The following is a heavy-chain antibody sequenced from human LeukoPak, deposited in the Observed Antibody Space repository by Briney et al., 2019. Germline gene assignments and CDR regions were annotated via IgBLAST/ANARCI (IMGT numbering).Heavy chain of an antibody. CDR2: INHSGST. D-gene: IGHD3-22*01. J-gene: IGHJ3*02. CDR3: ARGLLASYYYDSSGYYLDAFDI. V-gene: IGHV4-34*01. Sequence: SETLSLTCAVYGGCFSGYYWSWIRQPPGKGLEWIGEINHSGSTNYNPSLKSRVTVSVDTSKNQFSLKLSSVTAADTAVYYCARGLLASYYYDSSGYYLDAFDIWGQGTMVTVSS. CDR1: GGCFSGYY.